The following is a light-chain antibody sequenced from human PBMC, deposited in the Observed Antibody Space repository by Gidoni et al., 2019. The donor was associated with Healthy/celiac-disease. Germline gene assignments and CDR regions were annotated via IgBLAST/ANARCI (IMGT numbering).Light chain of an antibody. CDR2: GAS. Sequence: EIVMTQSPGTLSLSPGERATHSCRARQSVSSSYLAWYQQKPGQAPRLLISGASSSATRIPDRFSGSGSGTAFTLTISRLEPEDFSVYYCHQYGSSPLTFGGGTKVEIK. CDR1: QSVSSSY. V-gene: IGKV3-20*01. CDR3: HQYGSSPLT. J-gene: IGKJ4*01.